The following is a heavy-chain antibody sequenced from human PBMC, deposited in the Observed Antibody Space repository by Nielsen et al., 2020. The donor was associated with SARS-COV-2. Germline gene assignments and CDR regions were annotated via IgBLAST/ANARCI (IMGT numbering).Heavy chain of an antibody. D-gene: IGHD6-19*01. CDR3: ARDSGLPSAPVAGLGWFASPVVAGIGWFDS. V-gene: IGHV4-39*07. J-gene: IGHJ5*01. CDR2: VYYNGNT. CDR1: GGSISSSSYY. Sequence: SETLSLTCTVSGGSISSSSYYWGWIRQSPGKGLEWIGCVYYNGNTYYNASLRSRVTISLDTSKNQFSLRLSSVTAADTALYFCARDSGLPSAPVAGLGWFASPVVAGIGWFDSWGQGTLVTVSS.